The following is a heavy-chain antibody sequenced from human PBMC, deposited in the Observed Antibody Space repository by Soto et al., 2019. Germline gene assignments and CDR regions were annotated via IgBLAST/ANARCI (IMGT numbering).Heavy chain of an antibody. D-gene: IGHD3-22*01. CDR2: ISYDGSNK. CDR1: GFTFSSYG. Sequence: QVQLVESGGGVVQPGRSLRLSCAASGFTFSSYGMHWVRQAPGKGLEWVAVISYDGSNKYYADSVKGRFTISRDNSKNTLYLQMNSLRAEDTAVYYCAKLPGRSGYSDAFDICGQGTMVTVSS. CDR3: AKLPGRSGYSDAFDI. J-gene: IGHJ3*02. V-gene: IGHV3-30*18.